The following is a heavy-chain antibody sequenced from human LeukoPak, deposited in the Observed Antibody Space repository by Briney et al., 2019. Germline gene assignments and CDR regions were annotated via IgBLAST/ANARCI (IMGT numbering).Heavy chain of an antibody. D-gene: IGHD3-10*01. Sequence: SVKVSCKASGGTFSGYAISWVRQAPGQGLEWMGGIIPIFGTANYAQKFQGRVTITADESTSTAYMELSSLRSEDTAVYYCARDEILDGSGSLLPNDYWGQGTLVTVSS. CDR1: GGTFSGYA. CDR3: ARDEILDGSGSLLPNDY. J-gene: IGHJ4*02. CDR2: IIPIFGTA. V-gene: IGHV1-69*13.